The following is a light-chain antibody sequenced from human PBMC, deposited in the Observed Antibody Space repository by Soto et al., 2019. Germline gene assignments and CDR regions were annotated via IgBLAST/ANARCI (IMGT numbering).Light chain of an antibody. V-gene: IGKV2-24*01. CDR2: KIS. CDR3: MQGTHFPWT. CDR1: QSLVHGNGNTY. Sequence: EIVMTQIPLSSPVTLGQPASISCRSSQSLVHGNGNTYLSWLHQRPGQTPRLLIYKISHRFGGASDKFSGSGAGTDFTLTISRVEAEDVGIYYCMQGTHFPWTFGQGTKVDIK. J-gene: IGKJ1*01.